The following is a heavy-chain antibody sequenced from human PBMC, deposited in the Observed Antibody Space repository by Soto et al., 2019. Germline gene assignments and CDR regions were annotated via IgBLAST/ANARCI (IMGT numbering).Heavy chain of an antibody. D-gene: IGHD3-9*01. V-gene: IGHV3-23*01. Sequence: GGSLRLSCAASGFTFSSNAMSWVRQAPGKGLEWVSAISGSGGSTYYADSVKGRFTISRDNSKNTLYLQMNSLRAEDTAVYYCAKEGVLRYFDWSSYYYYGMDVWGQGTTVTVSS. CDR3: AKEGVLRYFDWSSYYYYGMDV. CDR1: GFTFSSNA. J-gene: IGHJ6*02. CDR2: ISGSGGST.